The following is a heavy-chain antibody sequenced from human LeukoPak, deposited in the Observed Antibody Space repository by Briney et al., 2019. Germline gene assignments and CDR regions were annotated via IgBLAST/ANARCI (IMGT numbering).Heavy chain of an antibody. CDR1: GASISGGDYY. D-gene: IGHD4-17*01. CDR2: IYYSGST. CDR3: ARSDYGHCTPFDY. Sequence: SETLSLTCAVSGASISGGDYYWSWIRQPPGKGLEWIGNIYYSGSTYHNPSLESRLTISVDTSKNQFSLKLKSVTTADTALYYCARSDYGHCTPFDYWGQGTLVTVSS. V-gene: IGHV4-30-4*01. J-gene: IGHJ4*02.